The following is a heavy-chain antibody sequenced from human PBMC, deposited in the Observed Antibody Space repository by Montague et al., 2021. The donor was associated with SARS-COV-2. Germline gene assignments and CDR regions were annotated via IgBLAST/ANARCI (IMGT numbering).Heavy chain of an antibody. V-gene: IGHV4-39*01. Sequence: SETLSLTCTVSGDSISSSSYNWGWIRQPPGKGLEWIGSVHYSGRPYYNPSLKSRVTIYVDTSKNQLSLKLSSVTAADTAVYYCTRHVHMTWPEPSPGFDYWGQSTLVTVSS. D-gene: IGHD1-1*01. CDR3: TRHVHMTWPEPSPGFDY. J-gene: IGHJ4*02. CDR2: VHYSGRP. CDR1: GDSISSSSYN.